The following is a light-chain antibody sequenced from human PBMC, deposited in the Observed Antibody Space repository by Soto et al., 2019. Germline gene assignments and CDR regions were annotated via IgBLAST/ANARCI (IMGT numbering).Light chain of an antibody. CDR2: DTT. Sequence: DIQMTQSPSSLAASVGDRVTITCQATQDLSGYLNWYQQKPGKAPKLLIYDTTTLEEGVPSRFSGSGSGTDFTSTINGLQPEDVATYSCQQYVSLPYTFGQGTKLEIK. CDR1: QDLSGY. CDR3: QQYVSLPYT. V-gene: IGKV1-33*01. J-gene: IGKJ2*01.